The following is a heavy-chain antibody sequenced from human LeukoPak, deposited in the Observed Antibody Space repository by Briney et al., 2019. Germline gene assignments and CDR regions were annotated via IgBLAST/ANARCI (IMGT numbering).Heavy chain of an antibody. CDR3: ARGTTVAAAGSAPGYYMDV. CDR1: GYTFTSYY. V-gene: IGHV1-46*01. J-gene: IGHJ6*03. D-gene: IGHD6-13*01. CDR2: INPSGGST. Sequence: ASVKVSCKASGYTFTSYYMHWVRQAPGQGLEWMGVINPSGGSTSYAQKFQGRVTTTTDMSTSTVYMELSSLRSEDTAVYYCARGTTVAAAGSAPGYYMDVWGKGTTVTVSS.